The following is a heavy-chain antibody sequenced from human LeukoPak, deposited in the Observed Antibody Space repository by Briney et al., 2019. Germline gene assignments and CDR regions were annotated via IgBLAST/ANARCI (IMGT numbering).Heavy chain of an antibody. Sequence: GASVKVSCKASGYTFTGYYMHWVRQAPGQGLEWMGWINPNSGGTNYAQKFQGRVTMTRDTSISTAYMELSRLRSDDTAVYYCAREIPCNYYDSSGCPKGNWFDPWGQGTLVTVSS. J-gene: IGHJ5*02. CDR3: AREIPCNYYDSSGCPKGNWFDP. CDR2: INPNSGGT. CDR1: GYTFTGYY. V-gene: IGHV1-2*02. D-gene: IGHD3-22*01.